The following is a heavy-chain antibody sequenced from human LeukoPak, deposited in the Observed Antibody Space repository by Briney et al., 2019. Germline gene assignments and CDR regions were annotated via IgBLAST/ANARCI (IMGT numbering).Heavy chain of an antibody. CDR2: IYRDGSN. V-gene: IGHV3-53*01. CDR3: MTRGS. D-gene: IGHD3-10*01. CDR1: GFTVSSDF. J-gene: IGHJ4*02. Sequence: GGSLRLSCAASGFTVSSDFMNWVRQAPGKGLEWVSLIYRDGSNYYADSVKGRFTISRDNSKNTLYLQMDRLRAEDTALYYCMTRGSWGQGTQVIVSS.